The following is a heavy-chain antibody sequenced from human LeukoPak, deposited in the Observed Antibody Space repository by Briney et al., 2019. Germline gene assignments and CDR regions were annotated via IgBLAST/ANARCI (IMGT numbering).Heavy chain of an antibody. CDR3: ARLKPMGGSSWYFDY. J-gene: IGHJ4*02. V-gene: IGHV5-10-1*01. D-gene: IGHD6-13*01. CDR2: IDPGDSYA. Sequence: GESLKISCKGSGYTFITYYITWVRQMPGKGLEWMGRIDPGDSYANYSPSFQGHVNISADKSLSTAYLQWSRLKASDTAIYYCARLKPMGGSSWYFDYWGQGTLVTVSS. CDR1: GYTFITYY.